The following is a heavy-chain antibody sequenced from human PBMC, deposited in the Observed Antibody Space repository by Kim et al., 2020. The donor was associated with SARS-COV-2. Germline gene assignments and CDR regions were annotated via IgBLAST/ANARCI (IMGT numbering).Heavy chain of an antibody. J-gene: IGHJ5*02. CDR1: GGSISSGGYY. CDR3: ARGGTMVRGVIIKGRKFNWFDP. CDR2: IYYSGST. V-gene: IGHV4-31*03. D-gene: IGHD3-10*01. Sequence: SETLSLTCTVSGGSISSGGYYWSWIRQHPGKGLEWIGYIYYSGSTYYNSSLKSRVTISVDTSKNQFSLKLSSVTAADPAVYYCARGGTMVRGVIIKGRKFNWFDPWGQGTLVTVSS.